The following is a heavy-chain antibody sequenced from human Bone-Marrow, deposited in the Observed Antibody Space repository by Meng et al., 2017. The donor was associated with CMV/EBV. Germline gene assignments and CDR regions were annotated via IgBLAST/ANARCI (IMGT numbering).Heavy chain of an antibody. V-gene: IGHV1-2*02. CDR3: ARDHSGGYWGCFDP. D-gene: IGHD1-26*01. Sequence: ASGYILTDYYIPWVRQAPRQGLEWMGWINPKNGATNYTQKFQGRVTMTRDTSISTVYMELSSLKSDDTAVYFCARDHSGGYWGCFDPWGQGTLVTVSS. CDR2: INPKNGAT. CDR1: GYILTDYY. J-gene: IGHJ5*02.